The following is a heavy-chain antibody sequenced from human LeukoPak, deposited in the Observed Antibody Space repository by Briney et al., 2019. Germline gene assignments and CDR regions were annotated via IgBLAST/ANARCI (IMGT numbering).Heavy chain of an antibody. CDR1: GFTFSSDW. J-gene: IGHJ4*02. CDR3: ARKRVVGSYFDY. CDR2: IKQDVSDK. D-gene: IGHD2-15*01. V-gene: IGHV3-7*03. Sequence: GGSLRLSCAASGFTFSSDWIRSGRQAPGKGLEWVANIKQDVSDKYYVDSMKGRFTISRDNAKNTVYLQMNSLRAEDTAVYYCARKRVVGSYFDYWGQGPAVMVSS.